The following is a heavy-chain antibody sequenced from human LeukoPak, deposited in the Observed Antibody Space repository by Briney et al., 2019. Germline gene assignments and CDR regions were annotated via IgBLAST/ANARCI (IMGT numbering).Heavy chain of an antibody. Sequence: ASVKVSFTSSGYTFTIYDNNWVRHAPGQGLELMGWMNPNSGNTGYAQKFQGRVTMTRTPSISTAYMELSSLRSDDTAVYYCARGIIISTSCPFDPWGQGTLVTVSS. D-gene: IGHD2-2*01. J-gene: IGHJ5*02. CDR2: MNPNSGNT. CDR1: GYTFTIYD. V-gene: IGHV1-8*01. CDR3: ARGIIISTSCPFDP.